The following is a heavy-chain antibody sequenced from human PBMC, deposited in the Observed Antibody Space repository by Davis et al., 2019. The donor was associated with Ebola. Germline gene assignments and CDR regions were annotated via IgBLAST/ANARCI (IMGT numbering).Heavy chain of an antibody. V-gene: IGHV1-18*04. CDR3: ARQRGTGYYELDY. CDR2: ISGYNGNT. CDR1: GYTFTGYY. D-gene: IGHD1-26*01. Sequence: ASVKVSCKASGYTFTGYYMHWVRQAPGQGLEWMGWISGYNGNTKSAQKVQGRATMTTDTSTSTAYMELRILRSDETAVYYCARQRGTGYYELDYWGQGTLVTVSS. J-gene: IGHJ4*02.